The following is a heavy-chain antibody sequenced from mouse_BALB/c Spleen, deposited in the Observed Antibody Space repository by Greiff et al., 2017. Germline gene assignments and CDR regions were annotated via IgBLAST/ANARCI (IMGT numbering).Heavy chain of an antibody. CDR3: ARRDWDDAMDY. V-gene: IGHV5-6-2*01. D-gene: IGHD4-1*01. Sequence: EVKLEESGGGLVKLGGSLKLSCAASGFTFSSYYMSWVRQTPEKRLELVAAINSNGGSTYYPDTVKGRFTISRDNAKNTLYLQMSSLKSEDTALYYCARRDWDDAMDYWGQGTSVTVSS. J-gene: IGHJ4*01. CDR1: GFTFSSYY. CDR2: INSNGGST.